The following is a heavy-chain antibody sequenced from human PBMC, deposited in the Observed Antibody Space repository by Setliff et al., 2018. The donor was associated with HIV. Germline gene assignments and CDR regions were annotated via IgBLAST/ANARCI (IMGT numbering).Heavy chain of an antibody. CDR3: ARDAGVNYDVLTGYLPFDY. Sequence: PSETLSLTCAVSGHSISSNYYWGWLRQSPGKGLEWIGSIYHSGSTYYNPSLKSRVTISLDTSKNQFSLKLNSVTAADTAVYYCARDAGVNYDVLTGYLPFDYWGQGTLVTVSS. D-gene: IGHD3-9*01. CDR1: GHSISSNYY. J-gene: IGHJ4*02. CDR2: IYHSGST. V-gene: IGHV4-38-2*02.